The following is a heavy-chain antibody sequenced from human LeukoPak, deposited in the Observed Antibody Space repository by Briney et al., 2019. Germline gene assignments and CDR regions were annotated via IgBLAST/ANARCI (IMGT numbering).Heavy chain of an antibody. D-gene: IGHD2-2*01. CDR2: ISAYNGNT. J-gene: IGHJ4*02. CDR3: ARSIQGYCSSTSCQGIDY. Sequence: ASVKVSCKASGYTFTSYGISWVRQAPGQGLEWMGWISAYNGNTNYAQKLQGRVTMTTDTSTSTAYMELRSLRSDDTAVYYCARSIQGYCSSTSCQGIDYWGQGTLVTVSS. CDR1: GYTFTSYG. V-gene: IGHV1-18*01.